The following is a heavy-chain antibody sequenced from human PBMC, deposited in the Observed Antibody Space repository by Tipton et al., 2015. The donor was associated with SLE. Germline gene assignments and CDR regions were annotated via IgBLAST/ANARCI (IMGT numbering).Heavy chain of an antibody. CDR3: AKDLTVTQGRYFDL. D-gene: IGHD4-17*01. J-gene: IGHJ2*01. Sequence: SLRLSCAASGFTFSSYAMHWVRQAPGKGLEWVAVISYDGSNKYYADSVKGRFTISRDNSKNTPYLQMNSLRAEDTALYYCAKDLTVTQGRYFDLWGRGTLVTVSS. V-gene: IGHV3-30*04. CDR2: ISYDGSNK. CDR1: GFTFSSYA.